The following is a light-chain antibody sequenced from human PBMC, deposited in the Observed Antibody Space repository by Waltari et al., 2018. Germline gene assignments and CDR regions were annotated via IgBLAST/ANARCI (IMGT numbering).Light chain of an antibody. V-gene: IGLV3-1*01. CDR2: QDS. Sequence: SYDLTQPPSVSVSPGQTASITCSGDKLGDTYACWYQQKPGQSPVLVIYQDSKRPSGIPERFSGSNSGNPATLTISGTQAMDEADYYCQAWDSSTVVFGGGTKLTVL. CDR3: QAWDSSTVV. CDR1: KLGDTY. J-gene: IGLJ2*01.